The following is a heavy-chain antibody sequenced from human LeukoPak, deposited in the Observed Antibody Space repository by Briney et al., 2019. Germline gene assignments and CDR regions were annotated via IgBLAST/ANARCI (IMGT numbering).Heavy chain of an antibody. CDR3: AGSRGLRFMECPL. J-gene: IGHJ3*01. D-gene: IGHD3-3*01. CDR1: GGIFSNHA. CDR2: IIPKLGTV. V-gene: IGHV1-69*05. Sequence: SVKVTCKASGGIFSNHAIAWVRQAPGQGLEWMGGIIPKLGTVKYAEKFQGRVTITTDESSSTVYMEMSSLTSEDTAMFYCAGSRGLRFMECPLWGQGTMVIVSS.